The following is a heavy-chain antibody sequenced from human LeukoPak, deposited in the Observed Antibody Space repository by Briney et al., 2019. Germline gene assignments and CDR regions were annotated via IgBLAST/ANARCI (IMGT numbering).Heavy chain of an antibody. CDR1: GGTFSSYA. D-gene: IGHD2-21*01. Sequence: SVKVSCKASGGTFSSYAISWVRQAPGQGLEWMGRIIPILGIANYAQKFQGRVTITADKSTSTAYMELSSLRSEDTAVYYCARDHSQGYFDYWGQGTLVTVSS. CDR3: ARDHSQGYFDY. V-gene: IGHV1-69*04. CDR2: IIPILGIA. J-gene: IGHJ4*02.